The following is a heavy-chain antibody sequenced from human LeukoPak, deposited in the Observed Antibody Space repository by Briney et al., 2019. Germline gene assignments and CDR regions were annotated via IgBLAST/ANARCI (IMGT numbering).Heavy chain of an antibody. CDR3: ARGSGYINFDY. Sequence: SETLSLTCTVSGGSISSYYWSWIRQPPGKGLEWIGYIYYSGSTNYNPSLKSRVTISVDTSKNQFSLKLSSVTAADTAVYYCARGSGYINFDYWGQGTLVTVSS. CDR1: GGSISSYY. V-gene: IGHV4-59*01. J-gene: IGHJ4*02. CDR2: IYYSGST. D-gene: IGHD6-25*01.